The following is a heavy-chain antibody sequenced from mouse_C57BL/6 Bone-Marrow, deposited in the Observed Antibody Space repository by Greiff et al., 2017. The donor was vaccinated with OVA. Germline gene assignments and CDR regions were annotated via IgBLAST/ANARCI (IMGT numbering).Heavy chain of an antibody. CDR2: INPNNGGT. D-gene: IGHD1-1*01. CDR1: GYTFTDYY. V-gene: IGHV1-26*01. Sequence: EVQLQQSGPELVKPGASVKISCKASGYTFTDYYMNWVKQSHGKSLEWIGDINPNNGGTSYNQKFKGKATLTVDKSSSTAYMELRSLTSEDSAVYYCARLGRYYYGSSSYYFDYWGQGTTLTVSS. J-gene: IGHJ2*01. CDR3: ARLGRYYYGSSSYYFDY.